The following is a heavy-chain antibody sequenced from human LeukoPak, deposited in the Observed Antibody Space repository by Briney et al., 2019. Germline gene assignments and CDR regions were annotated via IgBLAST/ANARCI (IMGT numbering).Heavy chain of an antibody. V-gene: IGHV4-39*07. J-gene: IGHJ4*02. CDR3: ARDGDTAMGHFDY. CDR2: IYYSGST. Sequence: SETLSLTCTVSGGSISSSSYYWGWIRQPPGKGLEWIGSIYYSGSTYYNPSLKSRVTISEDTSKNQFSLKLSPVTAADTAVYYCARDGDTAMGHFDYWGQGTLVTVSS. CDR1: GGSISSSSYY. D-gene: IGHD5-18*01.